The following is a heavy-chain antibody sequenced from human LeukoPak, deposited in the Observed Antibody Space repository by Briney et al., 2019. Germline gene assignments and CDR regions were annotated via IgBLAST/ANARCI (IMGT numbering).Heavy chain of an antibody. CDR2: INQGGSDK. V-gene: IGHV3-7*01. CDR1: GFTFSGYW. Sequence: GGSLRLSCAASGFTFSGYWMSWVRQAPGRGLEWVANINQGGSDKYYVDSVKGRFTISRDNANNLLYLQMNSLRGEDTAVYYCTRDRSRAEDDWGQGTLVTVSS. D-gene: IGHD1-14*01. J-gene: IGHJ4*02. CDR3: TRDRSRAEDD.